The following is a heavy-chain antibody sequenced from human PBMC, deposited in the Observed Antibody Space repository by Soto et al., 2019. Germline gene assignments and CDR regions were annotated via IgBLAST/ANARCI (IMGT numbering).Heavy chain of an antibody. CDR3: AKDIKGYSSGWYVCDY. Sequence: PGGSLRLSCAASGFTFSSYGMHWVRQAPGKGLEWVAVISYDGSNKYYADSVKGRFTISRDNSKNTLYLQMNSLRAEDTAVYYCAKDIKGYSSGWYVCDYWGQGT. D-gene: IGHD6-19*01. J-gene: IGHJ4*02. CDR2: ISYDGSNK. CDR1: GFTFSSYG. V-gene: IGHV3-30*18.